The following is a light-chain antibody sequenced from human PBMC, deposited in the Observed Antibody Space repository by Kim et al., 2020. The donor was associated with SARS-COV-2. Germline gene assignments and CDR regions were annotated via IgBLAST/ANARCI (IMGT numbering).Light chain of an antibody. Sequence: GQRVTISCSGSSYNIGSNTVNWYQQLPGTAPKLLIYSNNQRTSGVPDRFSGSKSGNSASLAISGLQSEDEADYYCAAWDDSLNGYVFGTGTKVTVL. CDR2: SNN. V-gene: IGLV1-44*01. CDR3: AAWDDSLNGYV. CDR1: SYNIGSNT. J-gene: IGLJ1*01.